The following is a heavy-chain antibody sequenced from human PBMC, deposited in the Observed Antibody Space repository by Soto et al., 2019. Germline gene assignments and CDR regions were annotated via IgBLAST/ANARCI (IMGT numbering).Heavy chain of an antibody. CDR3: ANGDVLVPAAMGHYYYGMDV. D-gene: IGHD2-2*01. Sequence: QVQLVESGGGVVQPGRSLRLSCAASGFTFSSYGMHWVRQAPGKGLEWVAVISYDGSNKYYADSVKGRFTISRDNSKNTLYLQMNSLRAEDTAVYYCANGDVLVPAAMGHYYYGMDVWGQGTTVTVSS. V-gene: IGHV3-30*18. CDR2: ISYDGSNK. J-gene: IGHJ6*02. CDR1: GFTFSSYG.